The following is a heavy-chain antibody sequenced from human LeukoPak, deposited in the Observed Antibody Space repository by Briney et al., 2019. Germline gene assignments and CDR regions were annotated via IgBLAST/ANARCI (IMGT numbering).Heavy chain of an antibody. CDR3: ARHPRYDSSGYYSAFDY. V-gene: IGHV5-51*01. CDR2: IYPGNSDI. J-gene: IGHJ4*02. Sequence: GESLKISCKGSGYSFTSFWIGWVRQVPGKGLDWMGIIYPGNSDIRYRPSFQGQVTISADKSISTAYLQWSSLKASDTAMYYCARHPRYDSSGYYSAFDYWGQGTLVTVSS. CDR1: GYSFTSFW. D-gene: IGHD3-22*01.